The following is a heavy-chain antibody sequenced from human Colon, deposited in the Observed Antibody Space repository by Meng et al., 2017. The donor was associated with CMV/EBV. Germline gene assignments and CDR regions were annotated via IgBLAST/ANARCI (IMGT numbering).Heavy chain of an antibody. CDR3: VRHLEAGRNGYSEPF. D-gene: IGHD5-18*01. Sequence: GESLKISCAASGFTVSSNYMSWVRQAPGKGLEWVSVIYSGGSTYYTDSVKGRFTLSRDNAKNSLYLQMDSLRAEDTAVYYCVRHLEAGRNGYSEPFWGQGTLVTVSS. V-gene: IGHV3-66*04. J-gene: IGHJ1*01. CDR2: IYSGGST. CDR1: GFTVSSNY.